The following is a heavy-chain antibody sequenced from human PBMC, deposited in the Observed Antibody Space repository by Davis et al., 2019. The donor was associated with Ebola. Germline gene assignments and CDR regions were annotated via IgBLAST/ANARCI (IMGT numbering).Heavy chain of an antibody. J-gene: IGHJ6*02. CDR2: ISAYNGNT. CDR1: GYTFTSYG. Sequence: ASVKVSCKASGYTFTSYGISWVRQAPGQGLEWMGWISAYNGNTNYAQKLQGRVTMTTDTSTSTAYMELSRLRSDDTAVYYCARGRIAAAGTVSIYYYGMDVWGQGTTVTVSS. CDR3: ARGRIAAAGTVSIYYYGMDV. D-gene: IGHD6-13*01. V-gene: IGHV1-18*01.